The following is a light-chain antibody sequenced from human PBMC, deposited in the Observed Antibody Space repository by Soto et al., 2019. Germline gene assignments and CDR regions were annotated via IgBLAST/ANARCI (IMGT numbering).Light chain of an antibody. CDR3: QPYDNLPFT. J-gene: IGKJ3*01. CDR1: QNISIY. CDR2: DAS. V-gene: IGKV1-33*01. Sequence: DIQMTQSPSSLSASVGDRVTITCQASQNISIYLNWYQQNPGRAPKLLIYDASSLEKGVPSRFSGTGSGTHFTLTISSLQPDDIATYYCQPYDNLPFTFGPGTKVDIK.